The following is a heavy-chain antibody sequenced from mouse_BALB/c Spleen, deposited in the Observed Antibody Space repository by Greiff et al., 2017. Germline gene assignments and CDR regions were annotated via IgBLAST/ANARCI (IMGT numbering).Heavy chain of an antibody. CDR1: GFSLTSYG. Sequence: VKLVESGPGLVQPSQSLSITCTVSGFSLTSYGVHWVRQSPGKGLEWLGVIWSGGSTDYNAAFISRLSISKDNSKSQVFFKMNSLQANDTAIYYCARTGITTATYFDYWGQGTTLTVSS. CDR3: ARTGITTATYFDY. J-gene: IGHJ2*01. CDR2: IWSGGST. V-gene: IGHV2-2*02. D-gene: IGHD1-2*01.